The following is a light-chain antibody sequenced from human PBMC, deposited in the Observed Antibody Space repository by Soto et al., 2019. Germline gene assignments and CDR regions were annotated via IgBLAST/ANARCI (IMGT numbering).Light chain of an antibody. J-gene: IGKJ2*01. CDR1: QSVGSY. Sequence: EIVLTQSPATLSLSPGERATLSCRASQSVGSYLAWYQHKPGQAPRLLIYGASNRATDIPGRFSGSGSGTDFTLTISSLESGDSAVYYCQERDKWPRTFGQGTKVEIK. CDR2: GAS. CDR3: QERDKWPRT. V-gene: IGKV3-11*01.